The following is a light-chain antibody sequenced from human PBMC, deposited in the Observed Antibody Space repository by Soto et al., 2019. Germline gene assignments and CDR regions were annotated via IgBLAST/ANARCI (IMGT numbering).Light chain of an antibody. CDR3: SSYTSISTTPVV. J-gene: IGLJ2*01. Sequence: QSALTQPASVSGSPGQSITISCTGTSSDVGGYNYVSWYQQHPGKAPKLMIYDVSNRPSGVSNRFSGSKSGNTASLTISGLQADDEADYYCSSYTSISTTPVVFGGGTKLTVL. CDR1: SSDVGGYNY. CDR2: DVS. V-gene: IGLV2-14*01.